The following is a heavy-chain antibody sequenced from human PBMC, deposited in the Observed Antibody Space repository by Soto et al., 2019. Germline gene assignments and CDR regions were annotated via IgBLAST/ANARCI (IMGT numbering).Heavy chain of an antibody. CDR2: ISGSASSS. Sequence: EVQLLESGGGSVQPGGSLRLSCAASGFTFSNYGMTWVRQAPGKGLEWVSAISGSASSSFSADSVKGRFTISRDNSKKTLYLQRNSLRAKDTAGYYGARAGAGIMVATINYWGQGTLVTVSS. CDR3: ARAGAGIMVATINY. CDR1: GFTFSNYG. V-gene: IGHV3-23*01. D-gene: IGHD5-12*01. J-gene: IGHJ4*02.